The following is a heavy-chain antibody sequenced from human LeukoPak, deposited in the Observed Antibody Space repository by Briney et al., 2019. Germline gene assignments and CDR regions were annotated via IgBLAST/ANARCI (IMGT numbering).Heavy chain of an antibody. Sequence: GESLKISCKGSGYSFPTYWIAWVRQMPGKGLEWMGIIYPDGSNIRYSPSFQGQVTISADKSISTAYLQWSSLKASDTAMYYCARPPSRGYSSSFEYWGQGTLVTVSS. CDR3: ARPPSRGYSSSFEY. CDR2: IYPDGSNI. V-gene: IGHV5-51*01. D-gene: IGHD2-2*03. CDR1: GYSFPTYW. J-gene: IGHJ4*02.